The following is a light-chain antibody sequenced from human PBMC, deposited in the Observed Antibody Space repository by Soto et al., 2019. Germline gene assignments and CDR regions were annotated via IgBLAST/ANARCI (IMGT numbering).Light chain of an antibody. CDR1: HSVSSSY. Sequence: EIVLTQSPGILSLSPGERATLSCRASHSVSSSYLAWYQQKPGQAPRLLIYGASSRATGIPDRFSGSGSGTDFTLTISRLEPEDFAVYYCQQYGSSPFTFGPGTKVDIK. J-gene: IGKJ3*01. CDR3: QQYGSSPFT. V-gene: IGKV3-20*01. CDR2: GAS.